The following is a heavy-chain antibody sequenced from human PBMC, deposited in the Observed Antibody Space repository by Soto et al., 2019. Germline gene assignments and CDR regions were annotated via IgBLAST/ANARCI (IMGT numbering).Heavy chain of an antibody. D-gene: IGHD2-8*02. Sequence: MQLVESGGDLVQPGRSLRLSCAASGFSFGDYAMHWVRQAPGQGLEWVSGISWKSASIGYADSVKGRFIISRDNAKNSLYLQLNSLRAEDTALYYCAKSTGGTANGLDVWGQGTTVTVSS. CDR1: GFSFGDYA. V-gene: IGHV3-9*01. CDR2: ISWKSASI. CDR3: AKSTGGTANGLDV. J-gene: IGHJ6*02.